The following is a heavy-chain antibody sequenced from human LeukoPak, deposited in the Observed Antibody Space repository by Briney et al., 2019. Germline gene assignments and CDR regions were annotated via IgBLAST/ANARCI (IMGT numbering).Heavy chain of an antibody. Sequence: SETLSLTCTVSGGSISSYYWSWIRQPPGKGLEWIGYIYYSGSTNYNPSLKSRVTIPVDTSKNQFSLKLSSVTAADTAVYYCARQGLYYYDSSGYPTQPFDYWGQGTLVTVSS. V-gene: IGHV4-59*08. J-gene: IGHJ4*02. D-gene: IGHD3-22*01. CDR3: ARQGLYYYDSSGYPTQPFDY. CDR1: GGSISSYY. CDR2: IYYSGST.